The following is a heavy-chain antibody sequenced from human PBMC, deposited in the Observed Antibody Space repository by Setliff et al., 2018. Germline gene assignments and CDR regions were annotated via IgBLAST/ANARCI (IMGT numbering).Heavy chain of an antibody. CDR3: LRLVRYCTKIACQATSGDEV. V-gene: IGHV1-18*01. CDR1: GYTLGNSI. J-gene: IGHJ4*02. D-gene: IGHD2-8*01. Sequence: ASVKVSCKASGYTLGNSILSWVRQAPGQGLEWVGWISAYNGKTYSAQKFQDRVTLTTHTSTNMGYLELRDLRSDDTAVYYCLRLVRYCTKIACQATSGDEVWGLGTLVTVSS. CDR2: ISAYNGKT.